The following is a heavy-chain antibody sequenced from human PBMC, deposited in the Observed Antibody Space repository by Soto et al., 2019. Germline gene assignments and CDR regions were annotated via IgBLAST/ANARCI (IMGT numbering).Heavy chain of an antibody. J-gene: IGHJ6*04. CDR1: GFTFDDYA. Sequence: EVQLVESGGDLVQPGRSLRLSCVASGFTFDDYAMHWVRQAPGQGLEWVSGITWDSDTIGYADSVKGRFTISRDNAKNALYLQMNSLRTEDTALYYCAKDFHTGMVVRDGWGKGTTVTVSS. CDR2: ITWDSDTI. CDR3: AKDFHTGMVVRDG. V-gene: IGHV3-9*01. D-gene: IGHD5-18*01.